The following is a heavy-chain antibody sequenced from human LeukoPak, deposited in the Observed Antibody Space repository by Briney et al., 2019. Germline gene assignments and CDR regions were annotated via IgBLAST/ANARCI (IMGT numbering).Heavy chain of an antibody. CDR3: ARDHREVYIAVAGDY. Sequence: ASVKVSCKASGYTFTSYGISWVRQAPGQGLEWMGWISAYNGNTNYAQKLQGRVTMTTDTSTSTAYMELRSLRSDDTAVYYCARDHREVYIAVAGDYWGQGTLVTVSS. J-gene: IGHJ4*02. D-gene: IGHD6-19*01. CDR1: GYTFTSYG. CDR2: ISAYNGNT. V-gene: IGHV1-18*01.